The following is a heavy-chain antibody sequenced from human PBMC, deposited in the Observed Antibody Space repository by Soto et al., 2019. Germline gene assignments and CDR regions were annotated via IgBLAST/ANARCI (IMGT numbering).Heavy chain of an antibody. J-gene: IGHJ3*01. Sequence: GASVKVSCKASGNTFTTYYIHWMRQAPGQGLEWMGIINPSGGSTTYAQRFQGRVAMTRDTSTSTVYMDLSSLRSEDTAVYYCALYSIGWSPWGQGTMVTVSS. CDR2: INPSGGST. V-gene: IGHV1-46*01. CDR3: ALYSIGWSP. CDR1: GNTFTTYY. D-gene: IGHD6-19*01.